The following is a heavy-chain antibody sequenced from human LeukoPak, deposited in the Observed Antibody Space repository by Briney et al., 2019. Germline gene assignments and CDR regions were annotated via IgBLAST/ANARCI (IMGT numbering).Heavy chain of an antibody. Sequence: SETLSLTCTVSGGSISSYYWSWIRQPAGKGLEWIGRIYTNGSTDYNPSLKSRVTMSVDTSKNQSSLKLSSVTAADTAVYYCARVDYGGDSGHFDYWGQGTLVTVSS. D-gene: IGHD4-23*01. V-gene: IGHV4-4*07. J-gene: IGHJ4*02. CDR3: ARVDYGGDSGHFDY. CDR2: IYTNGST. CDR1: GGSISSYY.